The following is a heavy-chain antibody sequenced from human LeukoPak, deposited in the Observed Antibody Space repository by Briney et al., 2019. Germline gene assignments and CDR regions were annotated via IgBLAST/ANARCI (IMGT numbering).Heavy chain of an antibody. CDR2: ISGSGGST. D-gene: IGHD3-10*01. CDR1: GFTFSSYA. V-gene: IGHV3-23*01. J-gene: IGHJ4*02. Sequence: PGGSLRLYCAASGFTFSSYAMSWVRQAPGKGLEWVSAISGSGGSTYYADSVKGRFTISRDNSKNTLYLQMNSLRAEDTAVYYCASFPGSGSYVDYWGQGTLVTVSS. CDR3: ASFPGSGSYVDY.